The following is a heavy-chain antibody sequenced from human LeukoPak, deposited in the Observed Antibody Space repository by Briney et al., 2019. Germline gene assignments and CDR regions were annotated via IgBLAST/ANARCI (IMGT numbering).Heavy chain of an antibody. V-gene: IGHV1-2*02. Sequence: ASVKVSCKASGYTFTAHYIHWVRQAPGQGLEWMGWIDPNSGGTNYAQRFLGSVTMTGDTSIYTAFMEVRRLRSDDTAIYYCARGRGTTMVRGVITNYFDLWGRGSLVTVSS. CDR2: IDPNSGGT. CDR1: GYTFTAHY. J-gene: IGHJ2*01. D-gene: IGHD3-10*01. CDR3: ARGRGTTMVRGVITNYFDL.